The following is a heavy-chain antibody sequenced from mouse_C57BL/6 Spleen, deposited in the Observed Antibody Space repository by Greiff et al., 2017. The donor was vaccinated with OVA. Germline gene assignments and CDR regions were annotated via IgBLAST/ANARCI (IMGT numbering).Heavy chain of an antibody. Sequence: EVQLQQSGPELVKPGASVKISCKASGYTFTNSCMNWVKQSPGKGLEWIGRIYPEDGGTNYNEKFKGKATLTVDKSSSTAYMELRSLTSEDSAVYYCAAGNLGRFAYWGQGTLVTVSA. CDR3: AAGNLGRFAY. J-gene: IGHJ3*01. CDR2: IYPEDGGT. V-gene: IGHV1-26*01. CDR1: GYTFTNSC. D-gene: IGHD4-1*01.